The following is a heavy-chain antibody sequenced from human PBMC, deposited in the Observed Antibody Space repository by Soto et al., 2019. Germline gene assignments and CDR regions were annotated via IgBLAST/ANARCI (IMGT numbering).Heavy chain of an antibody. V-gene: IGHV4-39*01. J-gene: IGHJ4*02. CDR1: GGSISSSSYY. CDR2: IYYSGST. CDR3: ARHGSSSWEQFDY. D-gene: IGHD6-13*01. Sequence: SETLSLTCTVSGGSISSSSYYWGWIRQPPGKGLEWIGSIYYSGSTYYNPSLKSRVTISVDTSKNQFSLKLSSVTAADTAVYYCARHGSSSWEQFDYWGQGTLVTVSS.